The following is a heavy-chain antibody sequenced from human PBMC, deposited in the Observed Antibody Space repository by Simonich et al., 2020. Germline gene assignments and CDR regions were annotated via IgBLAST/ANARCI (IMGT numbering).Heavy chain of an antibody. CDR1: GYTFTGYY. V-gene: IGHV1-2*02. D-gene: IGHD3-22*01. CDR3: ARVNYDSSGYYYAYYFDY. CDR2: INPNSGGT. Sequence: QVQLVQSGAEVKKPGASVKVSCKASGYTFTGYYMHWVRQAPGQGLELIGWINPNSGGTNYAQKFQGRVTMTRDTSISTAYMEMSRLRSDDTAVYYCARVNYDSSGYYYAYYFDYWGQGTLVTVSS. J-gene: IGHJ4*02.